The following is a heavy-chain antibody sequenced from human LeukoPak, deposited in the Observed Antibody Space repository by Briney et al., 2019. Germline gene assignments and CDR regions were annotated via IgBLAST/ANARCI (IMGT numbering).Heavy chain of an antibody. CDR2: INHSGST. CDR1: GGSISSGDYY. J-gene: IGHJ6*02. CDR3: ARGPLLQRASTRYYYGMDV. D-gene: IGHD1-26*01. V-gene: IGHV4-39*07. Sequence: NPSETLSLTCTVSGGSISSGDYYWSWIRQPPGKGLEWIGEINHSGSTNYNPSLKSRVTISVDTSKNQFSLKLSSVTAADTAVYYCARGPLLQRASTRYYYGMDVWGQGTTVTVSS.